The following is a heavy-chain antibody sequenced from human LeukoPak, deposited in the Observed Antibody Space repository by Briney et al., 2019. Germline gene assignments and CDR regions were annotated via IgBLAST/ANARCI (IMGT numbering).Heavy chain of an antibody. CDR1: GFTFSSYA. CDR2: ISGSGGTT. Sequence: GGSLRLSCAVSGFTFSSYAMSWVRQAPGKGLGWVSTISGSGGTTYYADSVKGRFTISRDNSKDTLYLQMNSLRAEDTAVYYCVKPVAGTGYFDYWGQGTLVTVSS. CDR3: VKPVAGTGYFDY. D-gene: IGHD6-19*01. J-gene: IGHJ4*02. V-gene: IGHV3-23*01.